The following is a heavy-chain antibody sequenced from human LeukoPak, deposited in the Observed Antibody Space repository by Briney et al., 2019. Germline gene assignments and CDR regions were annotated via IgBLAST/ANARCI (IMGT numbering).Heavy chain of an antibody. J-gene: IGHJ6*02. D-gene: IGHD3-22*01. V-gene: IGHV4-34*01. CDR1: GGSFSGYY. Sequence: MASETLSLTCAVYGGSFSGYYWSWIRQPPGKGLEWIGEINHSGSTNYNPSLKSRVTISVDTSKNQFSLKLSSVTAADTAVYYCARVIMSGDSSGYMGPYGMDVWGQGTTVTVSS. CDR3: ARVIMSGDSSGYMGPYGMDV. CDR2: INHSGST.